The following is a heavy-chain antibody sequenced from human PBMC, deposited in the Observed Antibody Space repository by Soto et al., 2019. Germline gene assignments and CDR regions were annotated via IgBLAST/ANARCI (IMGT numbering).Heavy chain of an antibody. D-gene: IGHD6-13*01. Sequence: ASVKVSCKVSGYTLTELSMHWVRQAPGKGLEWMGGFDPEDGETIYAQKFQGRVTMTEDTSTDTAYMELSSLRSEDTAVYYCATDNRRRGIAAAGTPFGYWGQGTLVTVSS. J-gene: IGHJ4*02. V-gene: IGHV1-24*01. CDR2: FDPEDGET. CDR1: GYTLTELS. CDR3: ATDNRRRGIAAAGTPFGY.